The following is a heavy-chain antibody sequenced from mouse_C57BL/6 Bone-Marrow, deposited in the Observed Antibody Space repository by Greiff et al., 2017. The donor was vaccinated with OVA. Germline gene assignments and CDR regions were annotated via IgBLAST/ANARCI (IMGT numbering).Heavy chain of an antibody. CDR3: ARYMRDYDGWYFDV. CDR2: IRNKANGYTT. D-gene: IGHD2-4*01. CDR1: GFTFTDYY. Sequence: DVHLVESGGGLVQPGGSLSLFCAASGFTFTDYYMSWVRQPPGKALEWLGFIRNKANGYTTEYSASVKGRFTISRDNSQSILYLQMNALRAEDSATYYCARYMRDYDGWYFDVWGTGTTVTVSS. V-gene: IGHV7-3*01. J-gene: IGHJ1*03.